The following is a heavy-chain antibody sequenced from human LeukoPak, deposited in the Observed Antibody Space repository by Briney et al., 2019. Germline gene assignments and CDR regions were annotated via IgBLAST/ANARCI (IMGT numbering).Heavy chain of an antibody. J-gene: IGHJ4*02. V-gene: IGHV3-30*02. CDR1: GFTFSSYG. CDR2: IRYDGSNK. Sequence: AGGSLRLSCAVSGFTFSSYGMHWVRQAPGKGLEWVAFIRYDGSNKYYADSVKGRFTISRDNSKNTLYLQMNSLRAEDTAVYYCAKGTYYYDSSGYYYYNWGQGTLVTVSS. D-gene: IGHD3-22*01. CDR3: AKGTYYYDSSGYYYYN.